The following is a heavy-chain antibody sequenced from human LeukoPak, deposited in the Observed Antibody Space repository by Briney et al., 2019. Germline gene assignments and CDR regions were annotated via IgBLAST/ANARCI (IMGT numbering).Heavy chain of an antibody. D-gene: IGHD2-8*01. Sequence: SETLSLTCTVSGGSISNYYWSWIRQPPGKGLEWIGYIYYSGSTNYNPSLKSRVTISVDTSKKQFSLKLSSVAAADTAVYFCALAPNSNWFDFWGPGTLVTVSS. CDR2: IYYSGST. CDR1: GGSISNYY. J-gene: IGHJ5*01. CDR3: ALAPNSNWFDF. V-gene: IGHV4-59*08.